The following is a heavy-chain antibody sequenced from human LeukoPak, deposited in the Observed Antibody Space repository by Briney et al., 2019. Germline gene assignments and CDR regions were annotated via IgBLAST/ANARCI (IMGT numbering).Heavy chain of an antibody. CDR1: GXSFTSYC. CDR3: ARRGGYSDY. CDR2: IYPGDSDT. J-gene: IGHJ4*02. Sequence: GESLQISCKGSGXSFTSYCIGWVRQMPGKVLEWLGIIYPGDSDTRYSSAFQGQVTISADKSISTAYLQWSSLKASDSAMYYCARRGGYSDYWGQGTLVTVSS. D-gene: IGHD5-24*01. V-gene: IGHV5-51*01.